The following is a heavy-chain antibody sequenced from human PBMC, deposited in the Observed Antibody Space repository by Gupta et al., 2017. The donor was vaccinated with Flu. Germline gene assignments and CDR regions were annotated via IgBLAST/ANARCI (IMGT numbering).Heavy chain of an antibody. CDR3: ARGRNTAMVWEYYLDY. D-gene: IGHD5-18*01. CDR1: GFTFSSYS. V-gene: IGHV3-21*01. J-gene: IGHJ4*02. Sequence: EVQLVESGGGLVKHGGSLRLSCAACGFTFSSYSMNWVRQAPGKGLEWVSSISSSRSYIYYADSVKGRFTISRDNAKNSLYLQMNSLRAEDTAVYYCARGRNTAMVWEYYLDYWGQGTLVTVSS. CDR2: ISSSRSYI.